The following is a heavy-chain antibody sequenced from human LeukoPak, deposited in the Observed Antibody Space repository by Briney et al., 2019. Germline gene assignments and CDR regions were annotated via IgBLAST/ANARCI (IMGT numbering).Heavy chain of an antibody. CDR1: GFTFSSYV. D-gene: IGHD6-19*01. J-gene: IGHJ4*01. CDR2: IRFDGSVK. Sequence: GGSLRLSCAASGFTFSSYVIHWVRQAPGKGLEWVAFIRFDGSVKYYADSVKGRFTISRDNSKNTLYLQMNNVRAEDTAVYYCAKDLYGSGWTPDYWGHGTLLTVSS. V-gene: IGHV3-30*02. CDR3: AKDLYGSGWTPDY.